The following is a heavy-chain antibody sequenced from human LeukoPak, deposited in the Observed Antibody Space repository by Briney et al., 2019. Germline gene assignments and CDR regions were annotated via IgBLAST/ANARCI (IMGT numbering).Heavy chain of an antibody. CDR3: ARYSSSWSIDY. CDR1: GYSFTSNY. V-gene: IGHV1-2*06. J-gene: IGHJ4*02. Sequence: ASVKVSCKASGYSFTSNYMHWVRQAPGQGLEWMGRINPNSGGTNYAQKFQGRVTMTRDTSISTAYMELSRLRSDDTAVYYCARYSSSWSIDYWGQGTLVTVSS. D-gene: IGHD6-13*01. CDR2: INPNSGGT.